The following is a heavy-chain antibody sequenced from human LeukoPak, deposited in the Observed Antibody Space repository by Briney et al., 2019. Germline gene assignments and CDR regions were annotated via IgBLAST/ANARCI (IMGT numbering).Heavy chain of an antibody. CDR2: ISQDGSNR. D-gene: IGHD1-26*01. CDR1: GFPFSDYG. J-gene: IGHJ3*02. V-gene: IGHV3-30*03. CDR3: ARGGLGRELLIFDI. Sequence: GGSLRLSCAASGFPFSDYGMYWVRQAPGKGLEWLAVISQDGSNRYYADSVKGRITISRDNSMNTLYLQMNSLRAEDTAVYYCARGGLGRELLIFDIWGQGTMVTVSS.